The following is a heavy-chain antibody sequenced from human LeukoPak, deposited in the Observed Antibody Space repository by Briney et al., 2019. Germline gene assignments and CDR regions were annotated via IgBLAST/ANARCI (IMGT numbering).Heavy chain of an antibody. CDR2: ISSISSYI. Sequence: GGSLRLSCAASGFTFSSYSMNWVRPAPGKGLEGVSSISSISSYIYYADSVKGRFTISRDNAKNSLYLQMNSLRGEDTAVYYCARAVNFDWLYYFVYWGQGTLGTVSS. D-gene: IGHD3-9*01. V-gene: IGHV3-21*01. CDR1: GFTFSSYS. J-gene: IGHJ4*02. CDR3: ARAVNFDWLYYFVY.